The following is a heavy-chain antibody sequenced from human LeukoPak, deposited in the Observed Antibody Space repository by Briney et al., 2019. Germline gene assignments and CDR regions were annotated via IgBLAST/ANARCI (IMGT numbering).Heavy chain of an antibody. CDR2: IYYSGST. V-gene: IGHV4-39*01. CDR3: ARAGYSSSWYGYYYYYYGMDV. CDR1: GGSISSSSYY. D-gene: IGHD6-13*01. J-gene: IGHJ6*02. Sequence: SETLSLTCTVSGGSISSSSYYWGWIRQPPGKGLEWIGGIYYSGSTYYNPSLKSRVTISVDTSKNQFSLKLSSVTAADTAVYYCARAGYSSSWYGYYYYYYGMDVWGQGTTVTVSS.